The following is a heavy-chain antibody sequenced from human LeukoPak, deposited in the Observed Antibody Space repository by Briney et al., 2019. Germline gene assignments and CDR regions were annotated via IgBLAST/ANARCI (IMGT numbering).Heavy chain of an antibody. Sequence: SQTLSLTCTVSGGSISSGDYYWSWIRQPPGKGLEWIGYIYYSGSTYYNPSLTSRVTISVDTSKNQFSLKLSSVTAADTAVYYCARQRYGSSTYFDYWGQGTLVTVSS. J-gene: IGHJ4*02. CDR1: GGSISSGDYY. CDR3: ARQRYGSSTYFDY. V-gene: IGHV4-30-4*01. D-gene: IGHD6-6*01. CDR2: IYYSGST.